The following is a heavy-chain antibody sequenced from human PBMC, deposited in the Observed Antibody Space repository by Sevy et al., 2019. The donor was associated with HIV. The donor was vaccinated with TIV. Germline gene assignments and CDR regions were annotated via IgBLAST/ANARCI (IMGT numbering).Heavy chain of an antibody. V-gene: IGHV3-7*01. Sequence: WGSLRLSCAASGFTFSSYWMSWVRQAPGKGLEWVANIKQDGSEKYYVDSVKGRFTISRDNAKNSLYLQMNSLRAEDTAVYYCARDWGNDYGDVDYWGQGTLVTVSS. CDR2: IKQDGSEK. CDR1: GFTFSSYW. J-gene: IGHJ4*02. CDR3: ARDWGNDYGDVDY. D-gene: IGHD4-17*01.